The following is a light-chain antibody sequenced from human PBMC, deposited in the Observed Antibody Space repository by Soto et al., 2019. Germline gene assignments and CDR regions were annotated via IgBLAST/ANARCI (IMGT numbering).Light chain of an antibody. J-gene: IGLJ1*01. CDR3: CSYAGYSSFV. V-gene: IGLV2-8*01. Sequence: QSALTQPPSASGSPGQSVTISCTGTSSDVGGYNYVSWYQQHPGKAPKVMMYEVSKRPSGVPDRFSGSKSGNTASLTVSGLQAEDEADYYCCSYAGYSSFVFGTGTKLTVL. CDR1: SSDVGGYNY. CDR2: EVS.